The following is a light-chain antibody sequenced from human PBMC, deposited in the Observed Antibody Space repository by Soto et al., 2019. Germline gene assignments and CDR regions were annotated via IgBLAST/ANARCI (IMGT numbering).Light chain of an antibody. CDR1: QSISTW. V-gene: IGKV1-5*03. J-gene: IGKJ1*01. CDR2: KAS. CDR3: QQYQSFPWT. Sequence: DIQMTQSPSTLSASVGDRVTITCRASQSISTWLAWFQQKPGKAPKLLIYKASSLESGVPSRFSGSGSGTDFTLTISKLQPDDFATYYCQQYQSFPWTFGQGTKVDNK.